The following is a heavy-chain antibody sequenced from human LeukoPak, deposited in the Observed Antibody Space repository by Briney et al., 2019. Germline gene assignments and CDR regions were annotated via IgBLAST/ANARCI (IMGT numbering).Heavy chain of an antibody. V-gene: IGHV4-34*01. CDR2: INHSGST. CDR3: ARNKLWFGELSDYYFDN. D-gene: IGHD3-10*01. CDR1: GGSFSGYY. J-gene: IGHJ4*02. Sequence: SETLSLTCAVYGGSFSGYYWSWIRQPPGKGLEWIGEINHSGSTNYNPSLKSRVTISVDTSKNQFSLKLSSVTAADTAVYYCARNKLWFGELSDYYFDNWGQGTLVTVSS.